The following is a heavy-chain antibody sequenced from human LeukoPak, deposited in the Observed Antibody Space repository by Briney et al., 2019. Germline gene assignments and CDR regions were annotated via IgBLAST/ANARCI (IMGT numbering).Heavy chain of an antibody. D-gene: IGHD3-10*01. CDR3: ARRQYYGSGSSFDY. CDR2: INPNSGGT. J-gene: IGHJ4*02. V-gene: IGHV1-2*02. Sequence: ASVKVSCKASGYTFTGYYMHWVRQAPGQGLEWMGWINPNSGGTNYAQKFQGRVTMTRDTSISTAYMEMSRLKASDTAMYYCARRQYYGSGSSFDYWGQGTLVTVSS. CDR1: GYTFTGYY.